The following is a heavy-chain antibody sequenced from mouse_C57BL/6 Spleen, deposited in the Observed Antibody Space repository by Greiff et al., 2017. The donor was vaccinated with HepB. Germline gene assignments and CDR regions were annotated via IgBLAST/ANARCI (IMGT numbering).Heavy chain of an antibody. Sequence: VKLMESGPGLVAPSQSLSITCTVSGFSLTSYAISWVRQPPGKGLEWLGVIWTGGGTNYNSALKSRLSISKDNSKSQVFLKMNSLQTDDTARYYCARYGNYEDYYAMDYWGQGTSVTVSS. J-gene: IGHJ4*01. CDR1: GFSLTSYA. CDR2: IWTGGGT. D-gene: IGHD2-1*01. CDR3: ARYGNYEDYYAMDY. V-gene: IGHV2-9-1*01.